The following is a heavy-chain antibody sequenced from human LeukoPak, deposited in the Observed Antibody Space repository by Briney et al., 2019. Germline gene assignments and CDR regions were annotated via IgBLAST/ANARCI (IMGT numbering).Heavy chain of an antibody. Sequence: PGGSLRLSCAASGFTFSSYWMSWVRQAPGKGLEWVANIKQDGSEKYYVDSVKGRFTISRDNAKNSLYLQMNSLRAEDTALYYCARVRLYCSSSSCPGDHWGQGTLVTVSS. CDR1: GFTFSSYW. CDR2: IKQDGSEK. CDR3: ARVRLYCSSSSCPGDH. D-gene: IGHD2-15*01. V-gene: IGHV3-7*03. J-gene: IGHJ4*02.